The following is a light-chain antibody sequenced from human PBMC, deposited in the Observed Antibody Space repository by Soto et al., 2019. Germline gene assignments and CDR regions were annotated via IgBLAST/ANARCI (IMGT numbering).Light chain of an antibody. V-gene: IGLV1-40*01. CDR3: QSYDSSLSVV. J-gene: IGLJ2*01. Sequence: QSVLTQPPSISGAPGQRVTISCTGSSSNIGAGYDVHWYQQLPGTAPKLLIYGNIYRPSGVPDRFPASKSGTSASLAITGLQAEDEAEYYCQSYDSSLSVVFGGGTKLTVL. CDR1: SSNIGAGYD. CDR2: GNI.